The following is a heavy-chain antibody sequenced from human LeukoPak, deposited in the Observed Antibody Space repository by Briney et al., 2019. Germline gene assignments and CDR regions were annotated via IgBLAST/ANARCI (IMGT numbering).Heavy chain of an antibody. CDR2: IYPYDSYT. D-gene: IGHD3-3*01. J-gene: IGHJ4*02. CDR1: GYNFTTYW. CDR3: ARHYDVGEFDF. V-gene: IGHV5-51*01. Sequence: GESLKISCKGSGYNFTTYWISGVRQMPEKVLEYMVIIYPYDSYTRYSPSFQGQVTFSADTSKSTDYLKWSGLKESDSAMYYCARHYDVGEFDFWGQGTLVTVSS.